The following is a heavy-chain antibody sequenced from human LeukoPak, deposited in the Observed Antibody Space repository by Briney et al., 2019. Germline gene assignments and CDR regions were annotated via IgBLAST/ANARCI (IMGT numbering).Heavy chain of an antibody. CDR1: GGTFISYT. Sequence: SVKVSCKASGGTFISYTISWVRQAPGQGLEWMGRIIPILGIANYAQKFQGRVTITADKPTSTAYMELSSLRSEDTAVYYCARGPRTNYDFWSGYYFGLDYWGQGTLVTVSS. J-gene: IGHJ4*02. D-gene: IGHD3-3*01. CDR2: IIPILGIA. V-gene: IGHV1-69*02. CDR3: ARGPRTNYDFWSGYYFGLDY.